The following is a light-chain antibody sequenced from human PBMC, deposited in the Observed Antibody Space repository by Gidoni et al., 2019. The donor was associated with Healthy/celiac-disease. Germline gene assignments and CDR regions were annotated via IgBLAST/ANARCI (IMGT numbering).Light chain of an antibody. J-gene: IGKJ3*01. CDR3: QQSYSTPGT. Sequence: IQMTQSPSSLSASVGARVTITCRASQSISSYLNWYQQKPGKAPKLLIYAASSLQSGVPSRFSGSGSGTDFTLTISSLQPEDFATYYCQQSYSTPGTFGRGTKVDIK. CDR1: QSISSY. V-gene: IGKV1-39*01. CDR2: AAS.